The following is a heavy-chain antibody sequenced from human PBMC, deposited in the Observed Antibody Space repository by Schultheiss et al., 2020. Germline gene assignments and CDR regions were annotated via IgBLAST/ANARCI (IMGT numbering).Heavy chain of an antibody. D-gene: IGHD2-2*01. CDR1: GFTFSNAW. CDR2: IKTKTDGGTT. V-gene: IGHV3-15*01. Sequence: GGSLRLSCTASGFTFSNAWMSWVRQVPGKGLEWVGRIKTKTDGGTTDYGAPVKGRFTISRDDSKNTLYLQMNSLRAEDTAVYYCARGEIVVVPAATVEYYFDYWGQGTLVTVSS. CDR3: ARGEIVVVPAATVEYYFDY. J-gene: IGHJ4*02.